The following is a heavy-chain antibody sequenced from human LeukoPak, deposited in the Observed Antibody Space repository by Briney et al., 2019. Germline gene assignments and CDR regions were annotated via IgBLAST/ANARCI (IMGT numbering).Heavy chain of an antibody. D-gene: IGHD3-3*01. V-gene: IGHV4-39*07. J-gene: IGHJ4*02. CDR2: IYYSGST. CDR3: ARAITIFGVVIGKTTGWDY. CDR1: GFTFSSYA. Sequence: GSLRLSCVVSGFTFSSYAMSWIRQPPGKGLEWIGSIYYSGSTYYNPSLKSRVTISVDTSKNQFSLKLSSVTAADTAVYYCARAITIFGVVIGKTTGWDYWGQGTLVTVSS.